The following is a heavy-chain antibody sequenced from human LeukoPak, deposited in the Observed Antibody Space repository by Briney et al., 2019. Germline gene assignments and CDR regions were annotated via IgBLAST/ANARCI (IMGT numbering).Heavy chain of an antibody. J-gene: IGHJ4*02. Sequence: GASVKVSCKASVYTFTAYYIHWVRQAPGQGLEWMGWINPNSGGTNYAQKFQGRVSMTRDTAISTVYMELSSLTSDDTAVYYCARGPRGFQFDFWGQGTLVTVSS. CDR3: ARGPRGFQFDF. CDR2: INPNSGGT. V-gene: IGHV1-2*02. CDR1: VYTFTAYY. D-gene: IGHD3-10*01.